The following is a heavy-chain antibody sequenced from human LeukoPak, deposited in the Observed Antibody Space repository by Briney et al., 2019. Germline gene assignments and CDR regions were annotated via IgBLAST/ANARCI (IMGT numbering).Heavy chain of an antibody. V-gene: IGHV3-30*02. CDR2: TRYEGNNK. D-gene: IGHD3-10*01. CDR3: ARDYYGSGSYLCY. J-gene: IGHJ4*02. CDR1: GFNFKTYG. Sequence: PGGSLRLSCAASGFNFKTYGMHWVRQAPGKGLEWVAFTRYEGNNKYYADSMKGRFTISRDNSKNTLYLQMNSLRPEDTAVYYCARDYYGSGSYLCYWGQGTLVAVSS.